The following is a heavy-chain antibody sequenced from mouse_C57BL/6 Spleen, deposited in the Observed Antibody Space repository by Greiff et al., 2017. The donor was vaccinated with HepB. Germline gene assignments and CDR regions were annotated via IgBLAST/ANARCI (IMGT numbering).Heavy chain of an antibody. D-gene: IGHD1-1*01. V-gene: IGHV1-80*01. CDR2: IYPGDGDT. Sequence: QVQLQQSGAELVKPGASVKISCKASGYAFSSYWMNWVKQRPGKGLEWIGQIYPGDGDTNYNGKFKGKATLTADKSSSTAYMQLSSLTSEDSAVYFCARGPNYYGSSFDYWGQGTTLTVSS. J-gene: IGHJ2*01. CDR3: ARGPNYYGSSFDY. CDR1: GYAFSSYW.